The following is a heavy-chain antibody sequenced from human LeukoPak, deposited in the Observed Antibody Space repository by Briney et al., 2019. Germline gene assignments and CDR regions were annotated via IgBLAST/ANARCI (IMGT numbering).Heavy chain of an antibody. CDR2: ISYDGSNK. V-gene: IGHV3-30-3*01. CDR3: ARDDYGDYGGGDAFDI. D-gene: IGHD4-17*01. CDR1: GFTFSSYA. J-gene: IGHJ3*02. Sequence: PGRSLRLSCAASGFTFSSYAMHWVRQAPGKGLEWVAVISYDGSNKYYADSVKGRFTISRDNPKNTLYLQMNSLRAEDTAVYYCARDDYGDYGGGDAFDIWGQGTMVTVSS.